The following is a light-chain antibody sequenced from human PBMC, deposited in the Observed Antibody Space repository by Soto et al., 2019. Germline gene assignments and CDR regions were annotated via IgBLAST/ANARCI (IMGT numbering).Light chain of an antibody. V-gene: IGKV1-39*01. CDR1: QSISNY. Sequence: DIQMTQSPSSLSASVGDRVTITCRANQSISNYLSWYQQQPGKAPKLLIFSASSLQSGVPSRFSGSGSGTDFTLTISSLQPEDFATYYCLQSATSPKTFGPWTRVDFK. J-gene: IGKJ3*01. CDR2: SAS. CDR3: LQSATSPKT.